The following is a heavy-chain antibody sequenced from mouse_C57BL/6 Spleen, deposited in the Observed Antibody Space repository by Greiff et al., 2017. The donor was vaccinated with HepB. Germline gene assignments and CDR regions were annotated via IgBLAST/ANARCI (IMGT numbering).Heavy chain of an antibody. CDR3: ARRGYYDYDGYAMDY. CDR2: IYPSDSET. D-gene: IGHD2-4*01. V-gene: IGHV1-61*01. Sequence: VQLQQSGAELVRPGSSVKLSCKASGYTFTSYWMDWVKQRPGQGLEWIGNIYPSDSETHYNQKFKDKATLTVDKSSSTAYMQLSSLTSEDSAVYYCARRGYYDYDGYAMDYWGQGTSVTVSS. J-gene: IGHJ4*01. CDR1: GYTFTSYW.